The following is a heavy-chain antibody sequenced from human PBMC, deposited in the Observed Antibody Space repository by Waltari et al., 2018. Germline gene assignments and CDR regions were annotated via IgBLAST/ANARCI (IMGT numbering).Heavy chain of an antibody. J-gene: IGHJ6*02. V-gene: IGHV3-23*01. Sequence: EVQLLESGGGLVQPGGSLRLSCAASGFIFSSYAMSWVRQAPGKGGEWVSAISGSSGSTYYADSVKGRFTISRDNSKNTLYLQMNSLRAEDTAVYYCAKRRMEVCSGGSCYSNYGMDVWGQGTTVTASS. CDR3: AKRRMEVCSGGSCYSNYGMDV. CDR2: ISGSSGST. CDR1: GFIFSSYA. D-gene: IGHD2-15*01.